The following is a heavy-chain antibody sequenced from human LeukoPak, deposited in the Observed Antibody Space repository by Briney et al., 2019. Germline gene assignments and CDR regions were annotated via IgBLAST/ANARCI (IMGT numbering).Heavy chain of an antibody. CDR3: ARDSRRAVAALFDY. CDR1: GFTFSSYW. J-gene: IGHJ4*02. Sequence: GGSLRLSCAASGFTFSSYWMTWVRQAPGKGLEWVANINQDGSEKYYVDSVKGRFTVSRDNAKNSLFLQMNSLRAEDTAIYYCARDSRRAVAALFDYWAREPWSPSPQ. D-gene: IGHD6-19*01. V-gene: IGHV3-7*01. CDR2: INQDGSEK.